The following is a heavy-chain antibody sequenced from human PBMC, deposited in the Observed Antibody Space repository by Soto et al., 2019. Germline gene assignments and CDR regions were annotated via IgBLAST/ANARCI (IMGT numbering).Heavy chain of an antibody. CDR2: INGYNGNA. J-gene: IGHJ6*02. Sequence: QVQLVQSGAEVKKPGASVTVSCKASGYTFTTYGVSWVRQAPGQGLEWLGWINGYNGNAKYAENLQGRVTMTTDTSXCTAYMELRSLRSDDTAVYYCARMGDVPYYYYGMDVWGQGTTVTVSS. D-gene: IGHD3-16*01. CDR1: GYTFTTYG. CDR3: ARMGDVPYYYYGMDV. V-gene: IGHV1-18*01.